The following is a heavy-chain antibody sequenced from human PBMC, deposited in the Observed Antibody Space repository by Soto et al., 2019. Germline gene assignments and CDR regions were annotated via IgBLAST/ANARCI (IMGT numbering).Heavy chain of an antibody. CDR3: ARGGEYRSGGSCYPLFDYYYYGMDV. CDR1: GGAFSSYA. CDR2: IIPIFGTA. J-gene: IGHJ6*02. V-gene: IGHV1-69*06. Sequence: AASVKVSCKASGGAFSSYAISWVRQAPGQGLEWMGGIIPIFGTANYAQKFQGRVTITADKSTSTAYMELSSLRSEDTAVYYCARGGEYRSGGSCYPLFDYYYYGMDVWGQGTTVTVSS. D-gene: IGHD2-15*01.